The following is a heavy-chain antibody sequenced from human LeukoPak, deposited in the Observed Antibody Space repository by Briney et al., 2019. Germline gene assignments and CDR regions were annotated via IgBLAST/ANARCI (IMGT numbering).Heavy chain of an antibody. CDR1: GFTFSRYW. CDR3: ARDKGDYDTSGSLFVF. CDR2: IKQDGSET. D-gene: IGHD3-22*01. J-gene: IGHJ4*02. V-gene: IGHV3-7*03. Sequence: PGGSPRLSCAASGFTFSRYWMSWVRQAPRKGLEWVANIKQDGSETYYVDSVKGRFTISRDNAKNSLYLQMNSLRAEDTAVYYCARDKGDYDTSGSLFVFGGQGTLVTVSS.